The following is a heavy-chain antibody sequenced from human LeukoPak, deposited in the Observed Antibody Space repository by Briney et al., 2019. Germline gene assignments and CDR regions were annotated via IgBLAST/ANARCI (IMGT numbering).Heavy chain of an antibody. J-gene: IGHJ5*02. CDR1: GGSTSSGGYS. D-gene: IGHD3-10*01. CDR3: ASSMVRGVINWFDP. Sequence: SETLSLTCAVSGGSTSSGGYSWSWIRQPPGKGLEWIGYIYHSGSTYYNPSLKSRVTISVDRSKNQFSLKLSSVTAADTAVYYCASSMVRGVINWFDPWGQGTLVTVSS. V-gene: IGHV4-30-2*01. CDR2: IYHSGST.